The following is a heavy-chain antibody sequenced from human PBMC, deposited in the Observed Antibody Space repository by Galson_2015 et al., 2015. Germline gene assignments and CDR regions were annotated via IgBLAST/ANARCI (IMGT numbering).Heavy chain of an antibody. J-gene: IGHJ4*02. CDR1: GYSFTSYW. V-gene: IGHV4-34*01. CDR2: INHSGST. Sequence: QSGAEVKKPGESLKISCKGSGYSFTSYWIGWVRQMPGKGLEWIGEINHSGSTNYNPSLKSRVTISVDTSKNQFSLKLSSVTAADTAVYYCARGRRGTMIVVVITEYYFDYWGRGTLVTVSS. CDR3: ARGRRGTMIVVVITEYYFDY. D-gene: IGHD3-22*01.